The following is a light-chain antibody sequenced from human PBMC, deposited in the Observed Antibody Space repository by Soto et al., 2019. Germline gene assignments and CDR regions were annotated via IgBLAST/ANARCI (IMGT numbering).Light chain of an antibody. CDR1: QGISNY. CDR3: QKYNSAPHT. CDR2: AAS. J-gene: IGKJ2*01. V-gene: IGKV1-27*01. Sequence: DIQMTQSPSSLSASVGDRVTITCRARQGISNYLAWYQQKPGKVPKLLIYAASTLQSGVPSRFSGSGSGTDFTLTISSLQPEDVATYYCQKYNSAPHTFGQGTKLPIK.